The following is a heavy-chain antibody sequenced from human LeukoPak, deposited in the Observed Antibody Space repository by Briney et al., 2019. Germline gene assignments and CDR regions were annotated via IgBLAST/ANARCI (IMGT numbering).Heavy chain of an antibody. Sequence: SETLSLTCTVSGGSISSSSYYWGWIRQPPGKGLEWIGSIYYSGSTYYNPSLKSRVTISVDTSKNQFSLKLSSVTAADTAVYYCARGLRRDIVVVPAAMNTSFWFDPWGQGTLVTVSS. D-gene: IGHD2-2*01. CDR3: ARGLRRDIVVVPAAMNTSFWFDP. CDR2: IYYSGST. CDR1: GGSISSSSYY. J-gene: IGHJ5*02. V-gene: IGHV4-39*01.